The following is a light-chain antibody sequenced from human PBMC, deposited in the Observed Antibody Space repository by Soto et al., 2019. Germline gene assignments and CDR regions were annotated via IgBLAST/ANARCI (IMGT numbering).Light chain of an antibody. J-gene: IGKJ3*01. Sequence: EIVLTQSPGTLYMSPGERATLSCRASQSVSSSFLAWYQQKPGQAPRLLIYAASRRATGIPDRFSGSGSGTDFTLTISRLEPEDFAVYYCQQYGSSVFNFGPGTMVDN. CDR2: AAS. V-gene: IGKV3-20*01. CDR3: QQYGSSVFN. CDR1: QSVSSSF.